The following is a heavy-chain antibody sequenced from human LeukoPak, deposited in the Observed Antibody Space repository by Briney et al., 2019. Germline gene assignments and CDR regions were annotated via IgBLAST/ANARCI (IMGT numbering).Heavy chain of an antibody. CDR2: IKPDGSDK. CDR1: GFTFSTSW. J-gene: IGHJ4*02. Sequence: GGSLRLSCEGSGFTFSTSWMDWVRQAPGKGLQRVANIKPDGSDKYYAESVRGRFTISRDNAKNSLYLEMNSLTADDTAVYYCARDRGWRQYDYWGQGTLVTVSS. CDR3: ARDRGWRQYDY. D-gene: IGHD5-24*01. V-gene: IGHV3-7*04.